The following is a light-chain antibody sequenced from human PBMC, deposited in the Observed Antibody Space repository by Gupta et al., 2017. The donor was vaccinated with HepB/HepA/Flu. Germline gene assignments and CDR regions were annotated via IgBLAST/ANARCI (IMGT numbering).Light chain of an antibody. CDR2: DVS. CDR3: CSYTSIIAQV. V-gene: IGLV2-14*03. Sequence: SAQTPPASVSVSPTPSITISCTGTSSDIGSYNFVSWYQQHPGKAPKIMIYDVSERPSGISNRFSGSKSDNTASLTISGLQAEDEAHYYCCSYTSIIAQVFGTGTKVPVL. CDR1: SSDIGSYNF. J-gene: IGLJ1*01.